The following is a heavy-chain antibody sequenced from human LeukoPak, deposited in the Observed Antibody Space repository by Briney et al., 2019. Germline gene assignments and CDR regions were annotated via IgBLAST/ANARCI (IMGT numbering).Heavy chain of an antibody. CDR2: IYYSGST. CDR3: ARRGIAARQWSIAARPRMDV. CDR1: GGSISSYY. Sequence: SETLSLTCTVSGGSISSYYWSWIRQPPGKGLEWIGYIYYSGSTNYNPSLKSRVTISVDTSKNQFSLKLSSVTAADTAVYYCARRGIAARQWSIAARPRMDVWGKGTTVTVSS. V-gene: IGHV4-59*08. J-gene: IGHJ6*03. D-gene: IGHD6-6*01.